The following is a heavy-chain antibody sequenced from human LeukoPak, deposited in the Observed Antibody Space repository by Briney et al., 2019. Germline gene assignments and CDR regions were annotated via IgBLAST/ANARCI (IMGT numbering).Heavy chain of an antibody. V-gene: IGHV3-23*01. D-gene: IGHD1-1*01. J-gene: IGHJ4*02. CDR3: ARRSMTGTYYFDY. Sequence: GGSLRLSCAASEFTFNNYAMSWVRQAPGKGLEWVSSLSANGANTYSADSVKGRFIISRDNSKNTLYLQVNSLRPEDTAVYYCARRSMTGTYYFDYWGQGTLVTVSS. CDR2: LSANGANT. CDR1: EFTFNNYA.